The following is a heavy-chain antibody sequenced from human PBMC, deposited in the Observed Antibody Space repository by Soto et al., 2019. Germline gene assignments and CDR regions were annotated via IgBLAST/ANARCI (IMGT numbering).Heavy chain of an antibody. CDR2: ITTSNYI. V-gene: IGHV3-21*01. D-gene: IGHD4-17*01. Sequence: PGGSLRLSCAASGFTFDDYAMNWVRQAPGKGLEWVSSITTSNYIYYADSVKGRFTISRDNAKNSLYLQMNSLRAEDTAVYYCASSDYGDYVSFDYWGQGTLVTVSS. J-gene: IGHJ4*02. CDR1: GFTFDDYA. CDR3: ASSDYGDYVSFDY.